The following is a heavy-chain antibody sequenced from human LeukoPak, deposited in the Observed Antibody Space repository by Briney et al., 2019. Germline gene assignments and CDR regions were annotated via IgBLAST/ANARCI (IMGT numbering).Heavy chain of an antibody. CDR1: GFIFNNYG. D-gene: IGHD3-22*01. CDR3: AKGSSGYFVDL. Sequence: GGSLRLSCAASGFIFNNYGLIWVRQAPGKGLEWVSAISNDGGGTNYADFVKGRYTISRDNSKNTLFLQMNSLGAEDTALYYCAKGSSGYFVDLWGQGTLVTVSS. J-gene: IGHJ5*02. V-gene: IGHV3-23*01. CDR2: ISNDGGGT.